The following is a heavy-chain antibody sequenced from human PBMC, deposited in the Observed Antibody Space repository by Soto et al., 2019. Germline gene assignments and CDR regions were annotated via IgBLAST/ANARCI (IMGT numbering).Heavy chain of an antibody. D-gene: IGHD5-12*01. Sequence: GGSQRLSCAASGFTFSPYDMDWVRQAPGKGLEWVSSISSSGRYIHYADSVKGRFTISRDNANNSLYLQMNSLRAEDTAVYYCARETDYTGYDLDYWGQGTLVTVSS. CDR1: GFTFSPYD. V-gene: IGHV3-21*01. CDR2: ISSSGRYI. CDR3: ARETDYTGYDLDY. J-gene: IGHJ4*02.